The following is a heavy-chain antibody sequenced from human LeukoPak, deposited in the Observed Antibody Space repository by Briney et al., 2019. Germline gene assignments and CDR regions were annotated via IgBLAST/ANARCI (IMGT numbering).Heavy chain of an antibody. CDR2: MYSSGSS. CDR3: ARSERRGRGRYNWFDP. D-gene: IGHD3/OR15-3a*01. V-gene: IGHV4-61*02. J-gene: IGHJ5*02. Sequence: PSETLSLTCTVSGGPISSVNDYWNWIRQPAGKGLEWIGRMYSSGSSNYNPSLKSRVTISLDTSKNQFSLKLSSVTAADTAVYYCARSERRGRGRYNWFDPWGQGTLVTVSS. CDR1: GGPISSVNDY.